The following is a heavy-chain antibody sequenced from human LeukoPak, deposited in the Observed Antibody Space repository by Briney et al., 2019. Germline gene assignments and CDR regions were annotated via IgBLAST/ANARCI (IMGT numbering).Heavy chain of an antibody. CDR2: ISYDGSNK. J-gene: IGHJ4*02. CDR1: GFTFSSYG. D-gene: IGHD6-13*01. CDR3: AKDFRYSSSWALDY. Sequence: PGRSLRVSCAASGFTFSSYGMHWVRQAPGKGVEWVAVISYDGSNKYYADSVKGRFTISRDNSKNTLYLQMNSLRAEDTAVYYCAKDFRYSSSWALDYWGQGTLVTVSS. V-gene: IGHV3-30*18.